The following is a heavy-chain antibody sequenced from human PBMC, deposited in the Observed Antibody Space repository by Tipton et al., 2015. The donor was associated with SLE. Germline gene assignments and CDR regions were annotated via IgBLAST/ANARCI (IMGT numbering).Heavy chain of an antibody. J-gene: IGHJ4*02. V-gene: IGHV4-61*01. CDR1: GGSVSSGSYY. CDR2: IYYSGST. CDR3: ARDLGSSGSFDY. D-gene: IGHD6-13*01. Sequence: TLSLTCTVSGGSVSSGSYYWSWIRQPPGKGLEWIGYIYYSGSTNYNPSLKSRVTISVDTSKNQFSLKLSSVTAADTAVYYCARDLGSSGSFDYWGQGTLVIVSS.